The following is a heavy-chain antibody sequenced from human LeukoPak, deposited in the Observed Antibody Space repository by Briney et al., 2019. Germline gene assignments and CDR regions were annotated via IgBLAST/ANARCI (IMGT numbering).Heavy chain of an antibody. V-gene: IGHV4-39*01. CDR1: GGSISSSSYY. CDR2: IYYSGST. D-gene: IGHD3-3*01. CDR3: ASFTIFLI. J-gene: IGHJ3*02. Sequence: PSETLSLTCTVSGGSISSSSYYWGWIRPPPGKGLEWIGSIYYSGSTYYNPSLKSRVTISVDTSKNQFSLKLSSVTAADTAVYYCASFTIFLIWGQGTMVTVSS.